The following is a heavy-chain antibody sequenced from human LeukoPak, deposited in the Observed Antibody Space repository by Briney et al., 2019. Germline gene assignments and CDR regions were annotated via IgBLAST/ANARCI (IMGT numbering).Heavy chain of an antibody. V-gene: IGHV3-7*04. D-gene: IGHD5-24*01. Sequence: GGSLRLSCVASGFPFSSYWMTWVRQAPGKGLEWVANIKQDGSKKSYVDSVKGRFTISRDNAKNSLYLQMNSLRAEDTAIYYCTRVGYIDEGIDYWGQGTPVTVSS. CDR1: GFPFSSYW. J-gene: IGHJ4*02. CDR2: IKQDGSKK. CDR3: TRVGYIDEGIDY.